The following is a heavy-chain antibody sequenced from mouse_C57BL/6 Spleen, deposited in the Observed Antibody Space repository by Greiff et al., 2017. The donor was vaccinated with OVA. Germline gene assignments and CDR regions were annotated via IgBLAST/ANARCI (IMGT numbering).Heavy chain of an antibody. Sequence: VQLQQSGAELARPGASVKLSCKASGYTFTSYGISWVKQRTGQGLEWIGEIYPRSGNTYYNEKFKGKATLTADKSSSTAYMELRSLTSEDSAVYFCAGDYVAWFAYWGQGTLVTVSA. J-gene: IGHJ3*01. CDR1: GYTFTSYG. D-gene: IGHD2-4*01. V-gene: IGHV1-81*01. CDR2: IYPRSGNT. CDR3: AGDYVAWFAY.